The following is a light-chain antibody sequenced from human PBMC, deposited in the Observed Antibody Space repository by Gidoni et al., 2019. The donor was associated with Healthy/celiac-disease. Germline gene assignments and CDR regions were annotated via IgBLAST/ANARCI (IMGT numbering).Light chain of an antibody. V-gene: IGKV3-20*01. J-gene: IGKJ2*04. Sequence: EIVLTQSPVTLSLSPGESATLPCRASQSVSSSYLAWYQQKPGQAPRLLIYGASSRDTGIPDRFSGSGSGTDFTLTISRLEPEDFAVYYCQQYDSSPRSFGQGTKLEIK. CDR1: QSVSSSY. CDR2: GAS. CDR3: QQYDSSPRS.